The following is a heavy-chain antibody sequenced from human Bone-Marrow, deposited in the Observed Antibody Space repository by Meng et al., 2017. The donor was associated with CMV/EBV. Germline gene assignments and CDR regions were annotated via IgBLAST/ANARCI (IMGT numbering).Heavy chain of an antibody. CDR3: AKVRAGDWYFDL. CDR2: IDSTSEYS. J-gene: IGHJ2*01. D-gene: IGHD4-17*01. Sequence: GESQKISSAAYEITFMKNSINGVRQAPGKGLEWVASIDSTSEYSYDGDSVKGRFAISRDNAESSVYLQMNSLRAEDTAVYYCAKVRAGDWYFDLWGHGTQVTVSS. V-gene: IGHV3-21*01. CDR1: EITFMKNS.